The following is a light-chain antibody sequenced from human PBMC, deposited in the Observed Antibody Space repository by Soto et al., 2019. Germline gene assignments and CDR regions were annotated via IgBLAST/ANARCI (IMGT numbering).Light chain of an antibody. CDR1: QSVTSSD. CDR3: QHFDSSSYT. V-gene: IGKV3-20*01. J-gene: IGKJ2*01. Sequence: EVVLTQSPGTLSLSPGQRATLSCRASQSVTSSDLAWYQQKPGQAPSLLIYGASIRATGIPDRFSGSGSGADFTLTISRLEPEDFALFYCQHFDSSSYTFGQGTKLEI. CDR2: GAS.